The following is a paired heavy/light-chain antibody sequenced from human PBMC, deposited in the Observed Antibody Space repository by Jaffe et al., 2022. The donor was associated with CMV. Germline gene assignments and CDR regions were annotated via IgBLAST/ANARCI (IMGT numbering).Light chain of an antibody. V-gene: IGLV2-14*03. Sequence: QSALTQPASVSGSPGQSITISCTGTSSDVGGYNYVSWYQQHPGKAPKLMIYDVSNRPSGVSNRFSGSKSGNTASLTISGLQAEDESDYYCSSYTTSSTWVFGGGTKLTVL. CDR2: DVS. CDR1: SSDVGGYNY. J-gene: IGLJ3*02. CDR3: SSYTTSSTWV.
Heavy chain of an antibody. CDR2: VNYVGTT. CDR3: ARYYYDSSGRKRIFDY. CDR1: GGSISTYY. D-gene: IGHD3-22*01. J-gene: IGHJ4*02. Sequence: QVQLQESGPGLVKPSETLSLTCTVSGGSISTYYWNWIRQPPGKGLEWIGYVNYVGTTNYNPSLQSRVTISVDTSKNQFSLKLSSVTAADTAVYYCARYYYDSSGRKRIFDYWGQGTLVTVSS. V-gene: IGHV4-59*01.